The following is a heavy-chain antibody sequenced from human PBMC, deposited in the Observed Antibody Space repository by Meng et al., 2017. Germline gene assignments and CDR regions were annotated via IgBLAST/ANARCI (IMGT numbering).Heavy chain of an antibody. CDR3: ARGLRCSGGSCYSRNWFDP. V-gene: IGHV4-31*01. CDR1: GGSSSSGGCC. Sequence: VQVRGQGPVLAKPSHTLYLTSIVSGGSSSSGGCCWSWIRQHPVNGLEWIGYIYYRGSTDYNPSLKSLVTISVETSKSQFSLKLSSVTAADTAVYYCARGLRCSGGSCYSRNWFDPWGQGTLVTVSS. J-gene: IGHJ5*02. D-gene: IGHD2-15*01. CDR2: IYYRGST.